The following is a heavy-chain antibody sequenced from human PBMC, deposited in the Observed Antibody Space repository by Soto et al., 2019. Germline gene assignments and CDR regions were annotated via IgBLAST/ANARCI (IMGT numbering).Heavy chain of an antibody. V-gene: IGHV5-51*01. CDR3: ARLGSSYDYGMDV. CDR1: GYSFTSYW. D-gene: IGHD6-13*01. CDR2: IYPGDSDT. J-gene: IGHJ6*02. Sequence: PGESLKISCKGSGYSFTSYWIGWVRQMPGKGLEWMGIIYPGDSDTRYSPSFQGQVTISADKSISTAYLQWSSLKASGTAMYYCARLGSSYDYGMDVWGQGTTVTVSS.